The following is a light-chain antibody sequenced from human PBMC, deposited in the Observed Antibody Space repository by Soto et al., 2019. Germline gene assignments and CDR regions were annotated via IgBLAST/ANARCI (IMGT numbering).Light chain of an antibody. J-gene: IGKJ1*01. V-gene: IGKV4-1*01. CDR1: QSVLYSPHNKNY. CDR2: WAS. CDR3: DEYHSARQS. Sequence: DIVMTQSPDSLAVSLGETATINCKSSQSVLYSPHNKNYLAWYQQKPGQPPRLLVYWASTRESGVPDRFSGTGSGTDFTPTISGLQADAGAVYYGDEYHSARQSVGQGTKVDSK.